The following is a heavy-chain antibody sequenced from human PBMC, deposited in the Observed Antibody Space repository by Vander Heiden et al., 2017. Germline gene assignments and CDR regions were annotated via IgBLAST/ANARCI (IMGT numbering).Heavy chain of an antibody. D-gene: IGHD2-2*01. CDR3: ARATGNCSSTSCSQYNWFDP. CDR2: INHSGST. J-gene: IGHJ5*02. CDR1: GGSFSGYY. V-gene: IGHV4-34*01. Sequence: QVQLQQWGAGLLKPSETLSLTCAVYGGSFSGYYWSWIRQPPGKGLEWIGEINHSGSTNYNPSLKSRVTISVDTSKNQFSLKLSSVTAADTAVYYCARATGNCSSTSCSQYNWFDPWGVGTLVTVAS.